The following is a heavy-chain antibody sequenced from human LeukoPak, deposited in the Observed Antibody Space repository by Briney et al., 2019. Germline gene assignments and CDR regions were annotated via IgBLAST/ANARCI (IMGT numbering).Heavy chain of an antibody. CDR1: GFTFNNYA. D-gene: IGHD4-17*01. J-gene: IGHJ6*02. Sequence: PGGSLRLSCAASGFTFNNYALAWVRQVPGRGLEWVSAISESGDDTYHADSVKGRFTISRDNSKNTLYLQMNSLRAEDTALYYCAKAKSIYGLRYYYGMDVWGRGTTVTVSS. CDR2: ISESGDDT. V-gene: IGHV3-23*01. CDR3: AKAKSIYGLRYYYGMDV.